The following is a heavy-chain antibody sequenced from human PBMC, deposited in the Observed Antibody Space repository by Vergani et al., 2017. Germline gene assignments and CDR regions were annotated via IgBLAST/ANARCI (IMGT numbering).Heavy chain of an antibody. CDR1: GFTSSYYG. D-gene: IGHD2-15*01. Sequence: QVHLVESGGGVVQPGRSLRLSCVVSGFTSSYYGMHWVRQAPGKGLEWVAVISYDGTQKYYADSVKGRFTISRDNSKSTLYLQMNSLRTEDTAVYYCATKSGGRPGCQMGYFREWGQGTLVTVSS. CDR3: ATKSGGRPGCQMGYFRE. CDR2: ISYDGTQK. V-gene: IGHV3-30*03. J-gene: IGHJ1*01.